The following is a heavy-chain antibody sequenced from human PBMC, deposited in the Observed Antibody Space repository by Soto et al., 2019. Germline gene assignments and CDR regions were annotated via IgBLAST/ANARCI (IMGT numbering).Heavy chain of an antibody. CDR3: ARYIFAQGFIS. CDR2: MHANTGLT. CDR1: GSTFSTLD. D-gene: IGHD3-10*01. J-gene: IGHJ4*02. Sequence: QVQLVQSGAEVKKPGASVKVSCKASGSTFSTLDLNWVRQAPGQGLDWMGWMHANTGLTGHAQKFQGRLSMTRDTSISTAYMELSSLRADDTAVYYCARYIFAQGFISWGQGTLVTVSS. V-gene: IGHV1-8*01.